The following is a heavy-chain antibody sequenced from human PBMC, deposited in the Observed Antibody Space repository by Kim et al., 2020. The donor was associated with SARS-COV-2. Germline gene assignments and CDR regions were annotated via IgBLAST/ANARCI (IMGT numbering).Heavy chain of an antibody. CDR1: GFTFGDYA. J-gene: IGHJ4*02. Sequence: GGSLRLSCTTSGFTFGDYAMSWVRRTPGEGLEWVGFIRSNSDGGTTEYAASVKGRFSLSRDDSKSIAYLQMNSLKSEDTAVYYCTCIQYSNGWPLPFFDSCGQGIPVTVSS. D-gene: IGHD6-19*01. CDR3: TCIQYSNGWPLPFFDS. CDR2: IRSNSDGGTT. V-gene: IGHV3-49*04.